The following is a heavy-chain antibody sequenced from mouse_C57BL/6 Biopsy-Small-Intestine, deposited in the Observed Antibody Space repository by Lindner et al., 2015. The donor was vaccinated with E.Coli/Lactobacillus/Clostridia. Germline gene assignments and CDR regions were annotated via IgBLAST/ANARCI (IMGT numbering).Heavy chain of an antibody. CDR1: GYAFSSSW. J-gene: IGHJ2*01. D-gene: IGHD2-3*01. CDR3: ARGDGYYFDF. CDR2: IYPGDGDT. V-gene: IGHV1-82*01. Sequence: VQLQESGPELVKPGASVKISCKASGYAFSSSWMNWMRQRPGKGLEWIGRIYPGDGDTNYNEKFKDKATLTADKFSSTAHMQLSSLTSEDSAVYFCARGDGYYFDFWGQGTTLTVSS.